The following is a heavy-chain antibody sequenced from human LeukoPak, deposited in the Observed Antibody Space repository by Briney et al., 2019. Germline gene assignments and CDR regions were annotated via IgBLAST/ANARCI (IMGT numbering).Heavy chain of an antibody. Sequence: SETLSLTCTVSGGSISSRSYYWGWIRQPPGKGLEWIGSIYYSGSTYYSPSLKSRVTISVDTSKNQFSLKLNSVTAADTAVYYCASITTWGDYFDYWGQGTLVTVSS. CDR1: GGSISSRSYY. D-gene: IGHD3-22*01. J-gene: IGHJ4*02. CDR2: IYYSGST. V-gene: IGHV4-39*01. CDR3: ASITTWGDYFDY.